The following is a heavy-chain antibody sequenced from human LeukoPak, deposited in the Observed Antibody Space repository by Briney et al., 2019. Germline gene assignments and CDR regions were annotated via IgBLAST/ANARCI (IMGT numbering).Heavy chain of an antibody. J-gene: IGHJ4*02. CDR1: GDSISNSRHY. D-gene: IGHD3-3*01. CDR2: MYPSGNT. Sequence: SQTLSLTCTVSGDSISNSRHYWSWIRQPAGKALEWIGRMYPSGNTNYNPSLKSRVSISLDTSKNQFSLNLKSVTAADTAMYYCARDGVVTMELDYWGQGTLVTVSS. V-gene: IGHV4-61*02. CDR3: ARDGVVTMELDY.